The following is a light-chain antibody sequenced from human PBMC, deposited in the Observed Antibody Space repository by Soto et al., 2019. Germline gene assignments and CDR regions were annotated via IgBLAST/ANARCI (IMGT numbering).Light chain of an antibody. Sequence: DIVMTQSPDSLAVSLGERATINCKSSQSLLYSSNNKNYLAWYQQKPGKPPKLLIYWASTRESGVPDRFSGSGSRTDFTLTISSLQAEDVAVYYCQEYYSTPRTFGQGTKLEIK. CDR3: QEYYSTPRT. J-gene: IGKJ2*01. CDR1: QSLLYSSNNKNY. V-gene: IGKV4-1*01. CDR2: WAS.